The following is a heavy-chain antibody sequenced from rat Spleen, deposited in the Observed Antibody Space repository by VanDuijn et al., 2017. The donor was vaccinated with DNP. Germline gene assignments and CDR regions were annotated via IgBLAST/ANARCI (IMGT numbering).Heavy chain of an antibody. J-gene: IGHJ2*01. CDR2: ISYSGDS. CDR1: GYSITSGY. Sequence: EVQLQESGPGLVKPSQSLSLTCSVTGYSITSGYRWSWIRKFPGNKMEWLGHISYSGDSDYNPSLKSRISITRDTSKNQFFLQLNSVTPEDTATYFCAKFYYSSYFDYWGQGVMVTVSS. D-gene: IGHD1-2*01. CDR3: AKFYYSSYFDY. V-gene: IGHV3-1*01.